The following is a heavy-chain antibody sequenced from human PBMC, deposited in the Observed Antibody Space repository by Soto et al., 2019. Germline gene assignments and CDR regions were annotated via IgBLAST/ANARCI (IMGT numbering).Heavy chain of an antibody. CDR2: ITSSGTTV. CDR1: GFTFSSYS. CDR3: ARGSSNWAYYFDF. Sequence: EVHLVESGGGLVQPGGSLRLSCAASGFTFSSYSLNWVRQAPGKGLEWVSYITSSGTTVYYADSVRGRFTISRDNAKNSLYLQMNSLREEDTAVYYCARGSSNWAYYFDFWGQGTLVTVSS. J-gene: IGHJ4*02. D-gene: IGHD6-13*01. V-gene: IGHV3-48*02.